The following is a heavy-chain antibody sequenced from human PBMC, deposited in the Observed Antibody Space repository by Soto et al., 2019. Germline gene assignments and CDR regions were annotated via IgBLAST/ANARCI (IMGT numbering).Heavy chain of an antibody. CDR2: IYPGDSDT. CDR1: GYSFTSYW. J-gene: IGHJ6*02. Sequence: GESLKISCKGSGYSFTSYWIGWVRQMPGKGLEWMGIIYPGDSDTRYSPSFQGQVTISADKSISTAYLQWSSLKASDTAMYYCARHKAHYGILTGYLYYYYYGMDVWGPGTKVTSP. V-gene: IGHV5-51*01. CDR3: ARHKAHYGILTGYLYYYYYGMDV. D-gene: IGHD3-9*01.